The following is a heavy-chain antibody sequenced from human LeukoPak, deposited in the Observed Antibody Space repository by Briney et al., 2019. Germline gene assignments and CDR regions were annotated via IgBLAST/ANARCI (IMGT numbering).Heavy chain of an antibody. Sequence: GGSLRLSCAASGFTFSSYAMSWVRQSPGKGLEWVSAISGSGGNTYSADTVKGRCTVSRDNSKKTLFLQMNSLRAEDTAVYYCAKGMSATSGYLELEYWGQGTLVIVSS. CDR2: ISGSGGNT. CDR3: AKGMSATSGYLELEY. CDR1: GFTFSSYA. J-gene: IGHJ4*02. V-gene: IGHV3-23*01. D-gene: IGHD3-22*01.